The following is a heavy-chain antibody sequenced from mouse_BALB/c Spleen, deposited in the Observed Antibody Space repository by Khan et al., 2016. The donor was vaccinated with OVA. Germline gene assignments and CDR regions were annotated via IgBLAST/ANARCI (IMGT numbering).Heavy chain of an antibody. Sequence: VQLQQSGPELVKPGASVKVSGKASGYSFTDYNMFWVKQSHGKSLEWIGYIDPYNGGTSYNQKFKGKATLTVDKSSSTAFMHLSSLTSEDSAVFYCVRTDYYGSSYYFDYWGQGTTLTVSS. D-gene: IGHD1-1*01. V-gene: IGHV1S135*01. J-gene: IGHJ2*01. CDR2: IDPYNGGT. CDR3: VRTDYYGSSYYFDY. CDR1: GYSFTDYN.